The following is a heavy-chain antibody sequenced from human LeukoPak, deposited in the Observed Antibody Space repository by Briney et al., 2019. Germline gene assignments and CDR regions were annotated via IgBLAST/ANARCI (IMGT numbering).Heavy chain of an antibody. J-gene: IGHJ5*02. CDR3: ARRWGGLFDP. V-gene: IGHV4-4*09. CDR2: IYTSGST. Sequence: PSETLSLTCTVSGGSISSYYWSWIRQPPGKGLEWIGYIYTSGSTNYNPSPKSRVTISVDTSKNQFSLKLSSVAAADTAVYYCARRWGGLFDPWGQGTLVTVSS. CDR1: GGSISSYY. D-gene: IGHD3-10*01.